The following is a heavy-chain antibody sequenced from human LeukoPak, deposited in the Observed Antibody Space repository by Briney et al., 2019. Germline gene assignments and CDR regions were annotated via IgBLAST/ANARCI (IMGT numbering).Heavy chain of an antibody. D-gene: IGHD2-2*01. J-gene: IGHJ4*02. CDR3: AREGSTCCYYFDY. V-gene: IGHV4-34*01. Sequence: SETLSLTCAVYGGSFSGYYWSWISQPPGKGLEWIGEINHSGSTNYNPSLKSRVTISVDTSKNQFSLKLSSVTAADTAVYYCAREGSTCCYYFDYWGQGTLVTVSS. CDR1: GGSFSGYY. CDR2: INHSGST.